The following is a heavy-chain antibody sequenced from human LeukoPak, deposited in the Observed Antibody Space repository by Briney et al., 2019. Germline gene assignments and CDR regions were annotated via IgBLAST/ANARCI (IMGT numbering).Heavy chain of an antibody. J-gene: IGHJ4*02. CDR2: IYSCGST. D-gene: IGHD5-18*01. CDR3: AKGPHVDTAMVPLYYFDY. Sequence: GGSLRLSCAAPGLTFSTFAMIWVRQAPGKGMEWVSAIYSCGSTYYADSVKGRFTISRDNFTNTLYLQMNSLRAEHTGVYYGAKGPHVDTAMVPLYYFDYWGQGTLVTVSS. V-gene: IGHV3-23*05. CDR1: GLTFSTFA.